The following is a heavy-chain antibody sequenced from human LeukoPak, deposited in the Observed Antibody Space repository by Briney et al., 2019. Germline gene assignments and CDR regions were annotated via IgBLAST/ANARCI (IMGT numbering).Heavy chain of an antibody. CDR2: IKQDGSEK. D-gene: IGHD3-3*01. V-gene: IGHV3-7*01. J-gene: IGHJ3*02. Sequence: PGGSLRLSCAASGFTFSTSWMILVRQAPGKGLEWVANIKQDGSEKYYVDSVKGRFTISRDNAKNSLYLQMNSLRAEDTAVYYCARDGFSRISIFGVVSDAFDIWGQGTMVTVSS. CDR3: ARDGFSRISIFGVVSDAFDI. CDR1: GFTFSTSW.